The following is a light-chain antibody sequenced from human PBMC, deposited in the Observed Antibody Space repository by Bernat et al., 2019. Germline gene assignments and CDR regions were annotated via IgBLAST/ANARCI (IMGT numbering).Light chain of an antibody. Sequence: QSALTQPRSVSGSPGQSVTISCTGTSSDVGGYKYVSWYQHQPDKAPKLMIYDISKRPSGVPDRFSGARSGNTASLTISGLQAEDEADYRCCAHAGRFTWVFGGGTRLTVL. CDR3: CAHAGRFTWV. V-gene: IGLV2-11*01. CDR1: SSDVGGYKY. CDR2: DIS. J-gene: IGLJ3*02.